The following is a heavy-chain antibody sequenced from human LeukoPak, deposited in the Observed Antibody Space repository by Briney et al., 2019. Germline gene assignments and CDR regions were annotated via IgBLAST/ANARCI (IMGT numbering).Heavy chain of an antibody. CDR2: ISSSSSTI. CDR1: GFTFSSYS. D-gene: IGHD2-2*01. J-gene: IGHJ3*02. CDR3: ARGQRGYIVVVPAGEDAFDI. Sequence: GGSLRLSCAASGFTFSSYSMNWVRQAPGKGLEWVSYISSSSSTIYYADSVKGRFTISRGNAKNSLYLQMNSLRAEDTAVYYCARGQRGYIVVVPAGEDAFDIWGQGTMVTVSS. V-gene: IGHV3-48*01.